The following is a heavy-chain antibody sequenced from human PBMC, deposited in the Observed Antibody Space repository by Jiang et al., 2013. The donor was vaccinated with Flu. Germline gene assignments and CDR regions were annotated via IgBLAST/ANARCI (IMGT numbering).Heavy chain of an antibody. Sequence: VQLLESGGGLVQPGGSLKLSCAASGFTFSGSAMYWVRQAPGKGLEWVGRIRSKANSHATAYAASVEGRFTISRDDSKNTACLQMNSLKTEDTAVYYCATSVLRLGEFYDDYWGQGTLVTVSS. CDR2: IRSKANSHAT. D-gene: IGHD3-16*01. CDR3: ATSVLRLGEFYDDY. CDR1: GFTFSGSA. J-gene: IGHJ4*02. V-gene: IGHV3-73*01.